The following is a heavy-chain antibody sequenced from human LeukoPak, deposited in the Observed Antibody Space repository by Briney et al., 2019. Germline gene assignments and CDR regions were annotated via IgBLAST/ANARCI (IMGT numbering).Heavy chain of an antibody. CDR1: GGTFSSYA. CDR3: ARGPITTRSHFDY. J-gene: IGHJ4*02. D-gene: IGHD3-22*01. Sequence: EASVTVSCKASGGTFSSYAISWVRQAPGQGLEWMGGIIPIFATANYAQKFQGRVTITADESTSTAYMELSSLRSEDTAVYYCARGPITTRSHFDYWGQGTLVTVSS. CDR2: IIPIFATA. V-gene: IGHV1-69*13.